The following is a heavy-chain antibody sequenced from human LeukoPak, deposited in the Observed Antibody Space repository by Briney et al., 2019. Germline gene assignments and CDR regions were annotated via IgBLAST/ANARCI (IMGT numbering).Heavy chain of an antibody. CDR3: AREDILTGFDY. CDR2: ICSGGST. V-gene: IGHV3-53*01. D-gene: IGHD3-9*01. Sequence: GGSLRLSCAASGFTVSSNYMSWVRQAPGKGLEWVSVICSGGSTYYADSVKGRFTISRDNSKNTLYLQMSSLRAEDTAVYYCAREDILTGFDYWGQGTLVTVSS. J-gene: IGHJ4*02. CDR1: GFTVSSNY.